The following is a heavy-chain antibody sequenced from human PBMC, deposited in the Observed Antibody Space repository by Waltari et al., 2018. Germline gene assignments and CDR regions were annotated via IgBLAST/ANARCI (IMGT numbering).Heavy chain of an antibody. V-gene: IGHV5-51*03. J-gene: IGHJ3*02. CDR2: IYVGDSET. D-gene: IGHD3-16*02. CDR1: GDTFSTYW. CDR3: ARREHDYDYVGGSYRRVIDTFDI. Sequence: EVRLVQSGAEVKKPGESLKISCKGSGDTFSTYWSGWVRQMPGQGLEWMGIIYVGDSETRYSPSFRGQVTMSADKSITTAYLQWSSLKASDTAMYYCARREHDYDYVGGSYRRVIDTFDIWGQGTRVTVSS.